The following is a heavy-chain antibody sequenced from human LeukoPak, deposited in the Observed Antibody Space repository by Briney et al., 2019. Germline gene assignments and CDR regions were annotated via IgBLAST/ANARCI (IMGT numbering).Heavy chain of an antibody. D-gene: IGHD2-15*01. CDR1: GGTFSSYA. Sequence: SVKVSCKASGGTFSSYAISWVRQAPGQGLEWIGGMIPIFGTANYAQKFQGRVTITADESTSTAYMELSSLRSEDTAVYYCARENCSGGSCYFDTLAYFDYWGQGTLVTVSS. CDR2: MIPIFGTA. CDR3: ARENCSGGSCYFDTLAYFDY. V-gene: IGHV1-69*01. J-gene: IGHJ4*02.